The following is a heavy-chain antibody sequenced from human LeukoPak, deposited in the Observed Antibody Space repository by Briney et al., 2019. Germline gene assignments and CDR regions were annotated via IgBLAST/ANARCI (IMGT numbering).Heavy chain of an antibody. CDR2: FDPEGGET. D-gene: IGHD3-3*01. V-gene: IGHV1-24*01. Sequence: ASVKVSCKVSGYTLTELSMHWVRQAPGKGLEWMGGFDPEGGETIYAQKFQGRVTMTEDTSTDTAYMELSSLRSEDTAVYYCVKRITIFGVAGDYWGQGTLVTVSS. CDR1: GYTLTELS. J-gene: IGHJ4*02. CDR3: VKRITIFGVAGDY.